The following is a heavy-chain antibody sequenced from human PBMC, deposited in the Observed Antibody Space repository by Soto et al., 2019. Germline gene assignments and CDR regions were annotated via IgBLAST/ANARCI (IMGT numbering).Heavy chain of an antibody. Sequence: PGESLKISCKGSGYSFTSYWIGWVRQMPGKGLEWMGIIYPGDSDTRYSPSFQGQVTISADKSISTAYRQWSSLKASDTAMYYCASLRTGTTAHNGMDVWGQGTTVTVSS. J-gene: IGHJ6*02. CDR3: ASLRTGTTAHNGMDV. CDR2: IYPGDSDT. D-gene: IGHD1-1*01. V-gene: IGHV5-51*01. CDR1: GYSFTSYW.